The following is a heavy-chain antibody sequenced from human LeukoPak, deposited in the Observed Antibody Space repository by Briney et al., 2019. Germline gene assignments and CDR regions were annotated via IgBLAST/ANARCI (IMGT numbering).Heavy chain of an antibody. CDR1: GFTFSSYA. CDR2: ISGSGGSI. V-gene: IGHV3-23*01. J-gene: IGHJ4*02. D-gene: IGHD6-13*01. Sequence: PGGSLRLSWAASGFTFSSYAMSWVRQAPGKGLEWVSAISGSGGSIYYADSVKGRFTISRDNSKNTLYLQMNSLRAEDTAVYYCAEDIAAAATLDYWGQGTLVTVSS. CDR3: AEDIAAAATLDY.